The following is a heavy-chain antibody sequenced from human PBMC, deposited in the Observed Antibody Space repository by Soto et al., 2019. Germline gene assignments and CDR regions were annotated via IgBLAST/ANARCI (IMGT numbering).Heavy chain of an antibody. V-gene: IGHV2-5*01. J-gene: IGHJ5*02. D-gene: IGHD4-17*01. Sequence: SGPTLVNPTQTLTLTCSFSGFSLSTGGRGVGWIRQPPGKALEWLALIYWNDDERYSPSLKNRLTITKDTSKNQVVLTLTNIDPVDTATYYCAHRGYGNYPRDNWFDPWGQGTLVTVSS. CDR3: AHRGYGNYPRDNWFDP. CDR1: GFSLSTGGRG. CDR2: IYWNDDE.